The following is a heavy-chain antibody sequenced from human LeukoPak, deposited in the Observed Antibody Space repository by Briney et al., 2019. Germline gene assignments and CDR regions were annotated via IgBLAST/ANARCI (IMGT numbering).Heavy chain of an antibody. Sequence: GGSLRPSCAASGFTFSSYGMHWVRQAPGKGLEWVAVISYDGSNKYYADSVKGRFTISRDNSKNTLYLQMNSLRAEDTAVYYCAKLAVADRFDYWGQGTLVTVSS. CDR1: GFTFSSYG. CDR2: ISYDGSNK. D-gene: IGHD6-19*01. J-gene: IGHJ4*02. V-gene: IGHV3-30*18. CDR3: AKLAVADRFDY.